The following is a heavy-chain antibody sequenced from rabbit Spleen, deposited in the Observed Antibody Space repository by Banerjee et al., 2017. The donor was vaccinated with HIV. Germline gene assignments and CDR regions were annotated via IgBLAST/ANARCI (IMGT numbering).Heavy chain of an antibody. CDR2: IYTGNGKN. CDR1: GFSFSSGYD. V-gene: IGHV1S45*01. D-gene: IGHD8-1*01. J-gene: IGHJ4*01. Sequence: QEQLVESGGGLVKPGASLTLICTASGFSFSSGYDMSWVRQAPGKGLEWIGFIYTGNGKNYYASWAKGRFTISKTSSTTVTLQMTSLTVADMATYFCARDAGSGPYIDGYFDLWGPGTLVTVS. CDR3: ARDAGSGPYIDGYFDL.